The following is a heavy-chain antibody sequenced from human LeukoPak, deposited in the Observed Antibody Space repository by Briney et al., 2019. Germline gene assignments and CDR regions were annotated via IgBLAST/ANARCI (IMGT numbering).Heavy chain of an antibody. CDR2: INPNSGGT. CDR1: GYTFTGYY. J-gene: IGHJ4*02. Sequence: GASVKVSCKASGYTFTGYYMHWVRQAPGQGLEWMGWINPNSGGTNYAQKFQGRVTMTRDTSIGTAYMELSRLRSDDTAVYYCASVGYCSSTSCSSPFYYWRQGTLVTVSS. V-gene: IGHV1-2*02. CDR3: ASVGYCSSTSCSSPFYY. D-gene: IGHD2-2*01.